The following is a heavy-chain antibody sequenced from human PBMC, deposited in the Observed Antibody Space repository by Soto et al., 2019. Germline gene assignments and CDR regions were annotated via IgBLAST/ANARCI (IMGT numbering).Heavy chain of an antibody. CDR3: AKDQVAVAGTPAY. V-gene: IGHV3-33*06. CDR2: IWYDGSNK. J-gene: IGHJ4*02. CDR1: GFTFSSYG. D-gene: IGHD6-19*01. Sequence: WGSLRLSCAASGFTFSSYGMHWVRQAPGKGLEWVAVIWYDGSNKYYADSVKGRFTISRDNSKNTLYLQMNSLRAEDTVVFYCAKDQVAVAGTPAYWGQGTLVPVSS.